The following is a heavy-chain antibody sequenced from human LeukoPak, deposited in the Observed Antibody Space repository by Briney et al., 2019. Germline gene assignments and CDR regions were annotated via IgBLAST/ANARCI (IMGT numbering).Heavy chain of an antibody. J-gene: IGHJ3*02. Sequence: PGGSLRLSCAASGFTFSSYSMNWVRQAPGKGLEWVSSISSSSSYIYYADSVKGRFTISRDNAKNPLYLQMNSLRAEDTAVYYCVRDHHRRLYDSQARDTFDIWGQGTMVTVSS. CDR3: VRDHHRRLYDSQARDTFDI. CDR2: ISSSSSYI. CDR1: GFTFSSYS. D-gene: IGHD3-22*01. V-gene: IGHV3-21*01.